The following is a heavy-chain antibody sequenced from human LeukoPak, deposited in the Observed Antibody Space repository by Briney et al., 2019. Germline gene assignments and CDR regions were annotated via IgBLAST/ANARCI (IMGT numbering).Heavy chain of an antibody. D-gene: IGHD5-18*01. CDR3: ARGLSVDTTMVIAY. J-gene: IGHJ4*02. V-gene: IGHV3-30*19. Sequence: GGSLRLSCATSGFRLGSYAMHWVRQAPGKGLEWVTVISYDGSNKYYADSVKGRFTISRDNSKNTLYLQMNSLRTEDTAVYYCARGLSVDTTMVIAYWGQGTLVTVSS. CDR2: ISYDGSNK. CDR1: GFRLGSYA.